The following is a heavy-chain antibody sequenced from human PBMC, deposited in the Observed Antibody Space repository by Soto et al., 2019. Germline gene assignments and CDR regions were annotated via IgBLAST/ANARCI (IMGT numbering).Heavy chain of an antibody. V-gene: IGHV1-18*01. J-gene: IGHJ4*02. D-gene: IGHD3-3*01. Sequence: QVQLVQSGAEVKKPGASVKVSCKASGYTFTSYGISWVRQAPGQGLEWVGWISAYNGNTNYAQKLQGRVTMTTDTSTGTAYMELRSLRSDDTAVYYCARALGKYYDFWSGYSTRFDYWGQGTLVTVSS. CDR3: ARALGKYYDFWSGYSTRFDY. CDR2: ISAYNGNT. CDR1: GYTFTSYG.